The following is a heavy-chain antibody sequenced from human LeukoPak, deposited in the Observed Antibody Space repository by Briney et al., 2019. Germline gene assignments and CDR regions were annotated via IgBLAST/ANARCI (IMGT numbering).Heavy chain of an antibody. D-gene: IGHD3-16*01. J-gene: IGHJ3*02. CDR3: ARSDYVWGTHRRAFDI. CDR1: GGSISSYY. CDR2: IYYSGST. Sequence: SETLSLTCTVSGGSISSYYWSWIRQPPGKGLEWIGYIYYSGSTNYNPSLKSRVTISVDTSKNQFSLKLSSVTAADTAVYYCARSDYVWGTHRRAFDIWGQGTMVTVSS. V-gene: IGHV4-59*12.